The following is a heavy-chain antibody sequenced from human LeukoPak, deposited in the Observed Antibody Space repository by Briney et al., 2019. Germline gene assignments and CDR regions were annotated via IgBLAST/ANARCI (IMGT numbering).Heavy chain of an antibody. CDR3: AKDLVAVAGLFDY. D-gene: IGHD6-19*01. CDR1: GFTVSSYA. V-gene: IGHV3-23*01. J-gene: IGHJ4*02. CDR2: ISGSGGST. Sequence: LAGGSLRLSCAASGFTVSSYAMSWVRQAPGKGLEWVSAISGSGGSTYYADSVKGRFTISRDNSKNTLYLQMNSLRAEDTAVYYCAKDLVAVAGLFDYWGQGTLVTVSS.